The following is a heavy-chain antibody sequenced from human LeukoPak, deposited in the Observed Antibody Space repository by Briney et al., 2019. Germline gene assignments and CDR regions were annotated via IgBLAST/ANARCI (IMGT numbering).Heavy chain of an antibody. J-gene: IGHJ4*02. D-gene: IGHD5-12*01. CDR2: ISDSGVST. CDR3: AKDLIEGYSGYGHFDY. Sequence: GGSLRLSCVVSGFTFSSFAMSWVRQAPGKRLEWVSAISDSGVSTYYADSLRGRFAISRDNSKNTLYLQMNSLRAEDTALYHCAKDLIEGYSGYGHFDYWGQGTLVTVSS. V-gene: IGHV3-23*01. CDR1: GFTFSSFA.